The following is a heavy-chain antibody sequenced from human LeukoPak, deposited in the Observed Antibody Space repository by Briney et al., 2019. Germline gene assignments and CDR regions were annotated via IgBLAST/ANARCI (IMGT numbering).Heavy chain of an antibody. Sequence: PSETLSLTCAVYGGSFSGYYWSWIRQPPGKGLEWIGEINHSGSTNYNPSLKSRVTISADTFKNQFSLKLSSVTAADTAVYYCARGRRYYDSSGYPKLDYWGQGTLVTVSS. CDR3: ARGRRYYDSSGYPKLDY. CDR1: GGSFSGYY. CDR2: INHSGST. D-gene: IGHD3-22*01. V-gene: IGHV4-34*01. J-gene: IGHJ4*02.